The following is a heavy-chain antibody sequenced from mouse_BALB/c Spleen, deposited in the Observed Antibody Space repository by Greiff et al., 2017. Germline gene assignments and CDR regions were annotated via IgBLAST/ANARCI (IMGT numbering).Heavy chain of an antibody. J-gene: IGHJ1*01. CDR1: GFAFSSYD. Sequence: EVNLVESGGGLVKPGGSLKLSCAASGFAFSSYDMSWVRQTPEKRLEWVAYISSGGGSTYYPDTVKGRFTISRDNAKNTLYLQMSSLKSEDTAMYYCARHYYGSSWYFDVWGAGTTVTVSS. D-gene: IGHD1-1*01. CDR3: ARHYYGSSWYFDV. V-gene: IGHV5-12-1*01. CDR2: ISSGGGST.